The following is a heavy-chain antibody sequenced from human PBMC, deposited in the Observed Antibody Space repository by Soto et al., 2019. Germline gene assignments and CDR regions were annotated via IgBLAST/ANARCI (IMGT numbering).Heavy chain of an antibody. V-gene: IGHV4-39*01. CDR3: TRQYSGTYRLTWFDP. CDR2: IYFTGGT. Sequence: SETLSLTCTVSGGSISSTSNYYWGWIRQPPGKGLEWIGSIYFTGGTSYNPSLKTRVTISVDTSRNQFSLRLGSVTAADTALYFCTRQYSGTYRLTWFDPWGLGTLVTVS. J-gene: IGHJ5*02. CDR1: GGSISSTSNYY. D-gene: IGHD1-26*01.